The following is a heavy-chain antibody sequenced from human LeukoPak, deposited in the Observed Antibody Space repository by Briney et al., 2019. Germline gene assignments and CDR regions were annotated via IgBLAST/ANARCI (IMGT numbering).Heavy chain of an antibody. CDR2: ISDSGDYT. J-gene: IGHJ4*02. D-gene: IGHD2-8*01. CDR3: AKDTSIGKYCTNGVCSPFDY. V-gene: IGHV3-23*01. CDR1: GFTFNSYS. Sequence: GGSLRLSCAASGFTFNSYSMNWVRQAPGKGLEWVSVISDSGDYTSYADSVRGRFTISRDNSRNTLYLQMISLRPEDTAVYYCAKDTSIGKYCTNGVCSPFDYWGQGTLVTVSS.